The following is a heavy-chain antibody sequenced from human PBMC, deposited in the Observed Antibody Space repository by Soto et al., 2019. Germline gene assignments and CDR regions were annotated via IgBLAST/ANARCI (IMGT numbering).Heavy chain of an antibody. Sequence: PGGSLRLSCAASGFTFSSYWMSWVRQAPGKGLEWVANIKQDGSEKYYVDSVKGRFTISRDNAKNSLYLQMNSLRAEDTAVYYCARVYLGSRGKEMDFDYWGQGTLVTVSS. CDR2: IKQDGSEK. D-gene: IGHD2-15*01. V-gene: IGHV3-7*05. CDR1: GFTFSSYW. CDR3: ARVYLGSRGKEMDFDY. J-gene: IGHJ4*02.